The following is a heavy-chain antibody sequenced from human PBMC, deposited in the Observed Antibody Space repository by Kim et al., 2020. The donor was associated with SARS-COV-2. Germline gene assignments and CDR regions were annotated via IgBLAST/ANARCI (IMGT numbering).Heavy chain of an antibody. CDR3: ARDWDIVVVPAAMSGGMDV. D-gene: IGHD2-2*01. Sequence: GGSLRLSCAASGFTFSSYGMHWVRQAPGKGLEWVAVISYDGSNKYYADSVKGRFTISRDNSKNTLYLQRNSLRAEDTAVYYCARDWDIVVVPAAMSGGMDVWGQGTTVTVSS. CDR1: GFTFSSYG. CDR2: ISYDGSNK. J-gene: IGHJ6*02. V-gene: IGHV3-33*05.